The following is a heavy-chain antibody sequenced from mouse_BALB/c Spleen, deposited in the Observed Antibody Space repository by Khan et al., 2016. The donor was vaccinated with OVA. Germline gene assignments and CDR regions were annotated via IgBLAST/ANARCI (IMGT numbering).Heavy chain of an antibody. Sequence: EVQLQQSGAELVKPGDSVKLSCTASGYHIKDTYIHWVKQRPGQGLEWMGRIDPANGYPKFDPKFQGQATITTDTSSNTAYLQLNNLTAEDTAVYCCARTTCSDVSYWGQGSLVTVSS. J-gene: IGHJ3*01. CDR2: IDPANGYP. CDR1: GYHIKDTY. D-gene: IGHD1-1*01. V-gene: IGHV14-3*02. CDR3: ARTTCSDVSY.